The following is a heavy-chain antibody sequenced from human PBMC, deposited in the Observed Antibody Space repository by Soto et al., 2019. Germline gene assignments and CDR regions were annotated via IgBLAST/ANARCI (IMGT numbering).Heavy chain of an antibody. Sequence: SETLSLTCTVSGGSISSYYWSWIRQPPGKGLEWIGYIYYSESTNYNPSLKSRVTISVDTSKNQFSLKLSSVTAADTAVYYCARLVAGYCSGGSCGINWFDPWGQGTLVTVSS. CDR1: GGSISSYY. D-gene: IGHD2-15*01. CDR2: IYYSEST. J-gene: IGHJ5*02. CDR3: ARLVAGYCSGGSCGINWFDP. V-gene: IGHV4-59*08.